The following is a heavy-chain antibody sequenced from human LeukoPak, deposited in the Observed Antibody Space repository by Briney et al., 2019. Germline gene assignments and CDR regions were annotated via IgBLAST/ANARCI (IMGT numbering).Heavy chain of an antibody. CDR3: ARDRIPTYYYGMDV. D-gene: IGHD2-21*01. CDR2: IWYDGSNK. J-gene: IGHJ6*01. Sequence: PGGSLRLSCAASGFTFSSYGMHWVRQAPGKGLEWVAVIWYDGSNKYYADSVKGRFTISRDNSKNTLYLQMNSLRAEDTAVYYCARDRIPTYYYGMDVWGPGTKVT. CDR1: GFTFSSYG. V-gene: IGHV3-33*01.